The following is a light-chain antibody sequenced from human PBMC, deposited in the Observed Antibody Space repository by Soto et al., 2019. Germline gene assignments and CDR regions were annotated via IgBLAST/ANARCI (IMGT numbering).Light chain of an antibody. CDR3: CSYAGDSTWV. CDR2: EGS. Sequence: QSALTQPASVSGSPGQSITISCTGTSSDVGNYNLVSWYPQHPGEAPKLLIYEGSKRPSGVSNRFSGSKFGNTASLTISGLQAEDEVDYYCCSYAGDSTWVFGGGTKLTVL. CDR1: SSDVGNYNL. J-gene: IGLJ3*02. V-gene: IGLV2-23*01.